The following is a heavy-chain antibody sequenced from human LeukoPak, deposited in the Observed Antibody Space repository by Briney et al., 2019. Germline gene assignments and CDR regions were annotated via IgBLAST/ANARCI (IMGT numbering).Heavy chain of an antibody. V-gene: IGHV4-59*01. CDR3: GRGFGSGYDFPTYFYGMDL. Sequence: SETLSLTCTVSGSSMDSYYWSWIRQPPGKGLEWIGYIYSSGSTNYNPSVKSRVTISIDTSKNQFSLKVSSVTAADTAVYYCGRGFGSGYDFPTYFYGMDLWGQGTTVTVSS. CDR1: GSSMDSYY. CDR2: IYSSGST. D-gene: IGHD5-12*01. J-gene: IGHJ6*02.